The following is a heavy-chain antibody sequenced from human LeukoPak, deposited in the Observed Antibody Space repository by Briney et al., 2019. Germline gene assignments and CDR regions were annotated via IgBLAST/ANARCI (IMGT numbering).Heavy chain of an antibody. CDR1: GYTFTGYY. J-gene: IGHJ4*02. CDR2: INPNSGGT. V-gene: IGHV1-2*06. D-gene: IGHD3-22*01. CDR3: ARDDYDSSGYYRY. Sequence: ASVKVSCKASGYTFTGYYMHWVRQAPGQGLEWMGRINPNSGGTNYAQKFQGRVTMTRDTPISTAYMELSRLRSDDTAVYYCARDDYDSSGYYRYWGQGTLVTVSS.